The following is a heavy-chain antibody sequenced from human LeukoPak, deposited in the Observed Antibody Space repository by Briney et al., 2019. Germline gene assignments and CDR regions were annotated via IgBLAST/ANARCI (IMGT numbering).Heavy chain of an antibody. J-gene: IGHJ3*01. CDR2: IRSDGNKK. Sequence: GGSLRLSCAASVFTFSSYGMYWVRQAPGKGLEWVAFIRSDGNKKYYADSVKGRFTISRDNSKNSLYLQMNSLRDEETAVYYCARRYSSSWFKPFDLWGQGTMVTVSS. D-gene: IGHD6-13*01. V-gene: IGHV3-30*02. CDR1: VFTFSSYG. CDR3: ARRYSSSWFKPFDL.